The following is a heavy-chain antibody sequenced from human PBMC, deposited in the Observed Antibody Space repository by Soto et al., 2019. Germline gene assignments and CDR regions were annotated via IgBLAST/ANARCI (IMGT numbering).Heavy chain of an antibody. Sequence: PSPTPSLPCVISGGSVSSNSAAWNWIRQSPSRGLEWLGRTYYRSKWFNNYALSVKSRITINPDTSKNQFSLQLNSVTPEDTAVYYCARGDQGFDYWGQGTLVTVSS. CDR1: GGSVSSNSAA. CDR2: TYYRSKWFN. CDR3: ARGDQGFDY. J-gene: IGHJ4*02. D-gene: IGHD3-16*01. V-gene: IGHV6-1*01.